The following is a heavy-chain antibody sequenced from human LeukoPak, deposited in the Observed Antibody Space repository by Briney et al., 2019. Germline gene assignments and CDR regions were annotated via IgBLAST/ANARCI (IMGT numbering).Heavy chain of an antibody. Sequence: ETLSLTCAVYGGSFSGYYWSWVRQAPGKGLEWVSTISGSGGSTYYADSVKGRFTISRDNFKNTLYLQMNSLRAEDTAVYYCAKTEPMGTYDIQGYYYYYMDVWGKGTTVTVSS. J-gene: IGHJ6*03. CDR3: AKTEPMGTYDIQGYYYYYMDV. CDR2: ISGSGGST. V-gene: IGHV3-23*01. CDR1: GGSFSGYY. D-gene: IGHD1-14*01.